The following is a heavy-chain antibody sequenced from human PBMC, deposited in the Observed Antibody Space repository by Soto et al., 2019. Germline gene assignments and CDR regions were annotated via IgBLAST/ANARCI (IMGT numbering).Heavy chain of an antibody. CDR1: GFTVSSNY. J-gene: IGHJ5*02. D-gene: IGHD2-15*01. CDR2: IYSGGST. CDR3: ARDLRGGSHNWFDP. V-gene: IGHV3-53*01. Sequence: EVQLVESGGGLIQPGGSLRLSCAASGFTVSSNYMSWVRQSPGKGLEWVSVIYSGGSTYYADSVKGRFTISRDNSKNTLYLQMNSLRAEDTAVYYCARDLRGGSHNWFDPWGQGTLVTVSS.